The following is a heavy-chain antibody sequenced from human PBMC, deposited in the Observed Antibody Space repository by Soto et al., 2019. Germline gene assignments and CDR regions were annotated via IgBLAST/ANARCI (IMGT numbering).Heavy chain of an antibody. CDR1: GFTFSSYA. D-gene: IGHD6-13*01. V-gene: IGHV3-30-3*01. CDR3: ARLGSTVDY. J-gene: IGHJ4*02. Sequence: WGSLRLSCAASGFTFSSYAMHWVRQAPGKGLEWVAVISYDGSNKHYADSVKGRFTISRDNSKNTLYLQMNSLRAEDTAVYYCARLGSTVDYWGQGTLVTGSS. CDR2: ISYDGSNK.